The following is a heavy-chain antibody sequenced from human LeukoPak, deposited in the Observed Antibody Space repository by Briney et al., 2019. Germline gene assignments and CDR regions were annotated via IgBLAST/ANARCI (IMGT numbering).Heavy chain of an antibody. CDR1: GGSISSYY. CDR3: ARRGFIAMVKD. D-gene: IGHD5-18*01. V-gene: IGHV4-59*12. J-gene: IGHJ4*02. CDR2: IYYSGST. Sequence: SETLSLTCTVSGGSISSYYWSWIRQPPGKGLEWIGYIYYSGSTNYNPSLKSRVTISVDTSKNQFSLKLSSVTAADTAVYYCARRGFIAMVKDWGQGTLVTVSS.